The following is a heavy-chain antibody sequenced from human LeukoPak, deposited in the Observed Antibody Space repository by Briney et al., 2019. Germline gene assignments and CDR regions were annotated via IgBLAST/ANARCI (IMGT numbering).Heavy chain of an antibody. J-gene: IGHJ6*02. CDR3: GGGYGKDYYYGMDV. Sequence: TNYAQKLQGRVTMTTDTSTSTAYMELRSLRSDDTAVYYCGGGYGKDYYYGMDVWGQGTTVTVSS. D-gene: IGHD6-25*01. V-gene: IGHV1-18*01. CDR2: T.